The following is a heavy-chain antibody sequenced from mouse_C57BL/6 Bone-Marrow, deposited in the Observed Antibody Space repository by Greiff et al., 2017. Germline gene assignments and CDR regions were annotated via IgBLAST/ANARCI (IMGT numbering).Heavy chain of an antibody. J-gene: IGHJ2*01. V-gene: IGHV1-63*01. CDR2: IYPGGGYT. Sequence: QVQLQQSGAELVRPGTSVKMSCKASGYTFTNYWIGWAKQRPGHGLEWIGDIYPGGGYTNYNEKFKGKATLTADKSSSTAYMQFSSLTSEDSAIYYYARGTVVALDYWGQGTTLTVSS. CDR1: GYTFTNYW. D-gene: IGHD1-1*01. CDR3: ARGTVVALDY.